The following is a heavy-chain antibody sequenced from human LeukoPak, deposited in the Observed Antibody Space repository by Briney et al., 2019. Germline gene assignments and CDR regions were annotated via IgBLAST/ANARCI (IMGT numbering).Heavy chain of an antibody. CDR3: ARDERGWLQPDYFDY. Sequence: GGSLRLSCAASGFTFSSYAMHWVRQAPGKGLEWVAVISYDGSNKYYADSVKGRFTISRDNSKNTLYLQMNSLRAEDTAVYYCARDERGWLQPDYFDYWGQGVLVTVSS. J-gene: IGHJ4*02. CDR2: ISYDGSNK. D-gene: IGHD5-24*01. V-gene: IGHV3-30-3*01. CDR1: GFTFSSYA.